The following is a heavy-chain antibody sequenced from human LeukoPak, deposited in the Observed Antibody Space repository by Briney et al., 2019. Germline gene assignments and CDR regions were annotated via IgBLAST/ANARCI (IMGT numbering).Heavy chain of an antibody. Sequence: SETLSLTCAVYGGSFSGYYWSWIRQPPGKGLEWIGEINHSGSTNYNPSLKSRVTISVDTSKNQFSLKLSSVTAADTAVYYCAREYGYYDSSGYRGVWYFDLWGRGTLVTVSS. J-gene: IGHJ2*01. V-gene: IGHV4-34*01. D-gene: IGHD3-22*01. CDR3: AREYGYYDSSGYRGVWYFDL. CDR1: GGSFSGYY. CDR2: INHSGST.